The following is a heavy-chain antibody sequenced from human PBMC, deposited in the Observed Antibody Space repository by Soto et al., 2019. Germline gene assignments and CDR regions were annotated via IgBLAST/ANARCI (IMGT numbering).Heavy chain of an antibody. Sequence: SDTLSLTCAVYGRSFSGYYWSWIRHPPGKGLEWIGEINHSGSTNYNPSLESRVTISVDTSKNQFSLKLSSVTAADTAVYYCARVSGIYYYGMDVWGQGTTVT. CDR3: ARVSGIYYYGMDV. D-gene: IGHD3-10*01. CDR2: INHSGST. CDR1: GRSFSGYY. J-gene: IGHJ6*02. V-gene: IGHV4-34*01.